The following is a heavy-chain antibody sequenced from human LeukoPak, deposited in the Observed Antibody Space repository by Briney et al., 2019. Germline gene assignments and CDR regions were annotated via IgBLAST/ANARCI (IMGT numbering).Heavy chain of an antibody. CDR2: IGGGGVST. J-gene: IGHJ4*02. CDR3: ANRNYYDSSGYYYDY. D-gene: IGHD3-22*01. CDR1: AFTFSDHY. Sequence: GGSLRLSCAAYAFTFSDHYMSWLPQAPGKGLKWVSTIGGGGVSTFYADSVKGRLTLSRDNSKNTLYLQMNRLRAEDTAVYYCANRNYYDSSGYYYDYWGQGTLVTVSS. V-gene: IGHV3-23*01.